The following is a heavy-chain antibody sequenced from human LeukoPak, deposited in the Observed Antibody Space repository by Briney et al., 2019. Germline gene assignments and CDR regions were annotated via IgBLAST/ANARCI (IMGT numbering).Heavy chain of an antibody. Sequence: ASVKVSCKTSGYTFTNNAINWVRQAPGQGLEWMGWINTNTGNPSYAQGFFTGRYVFSLDTSVSTAYLQISSLKAEDTAVYYCARSIGAAGYMDVWGKGTTVTVSS. J-gene: IGHJ6*03. D-gene: IGHD6-13*01. V-gene: IGHV7-4-1*02. CDR3: ARSIGAAGYMDV. CDR2: INTNTGNP. CDR1: GYTFTNNA.